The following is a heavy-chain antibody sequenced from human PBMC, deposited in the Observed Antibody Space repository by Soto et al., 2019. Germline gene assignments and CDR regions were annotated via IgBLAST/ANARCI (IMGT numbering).Heavy chain of an antibody. CDR1: GFTFSSYG. CDR2: IWYDGSNK. V-gene: IGHV3-33*01. D-gene: IGHD3-22*01. J-gene: IGHJ5*02. Sequence: GGSLRLSCAASGFTFSSYGMHWVRQAPGKGLEWVAVIWYDGSNKYYADSVKGRFTISRDNSKNTLYLQMNSLRAEDTAVYYCARDRFPPYYDSSGYYPMWFDPWGQGTLVTVSS. CDR3: ARDRFPPYYDSSGYYPMWFDP.